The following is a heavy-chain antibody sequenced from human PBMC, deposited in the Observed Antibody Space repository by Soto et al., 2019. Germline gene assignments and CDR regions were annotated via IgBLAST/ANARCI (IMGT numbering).Heavy chain of an antibody. V-gene: IGHV3-74*01. CDR3: TRGPRPISTGTGAY. D-gene: IGHD3-10*01. J-gene: IGHJ4*02. CDR1: GFIFKMYW. Sequence: GGSLRLSCAASGFIFKMYWMHWVRQSPGKGLVWISRIYNDGTYSDYADSVRGRFTISRGNVNDTLYLQMNNLRAEDSGLYYCTRGPRPISTGTGAYWGQGTQVTVSS. CDR2: IYNDGTYS.